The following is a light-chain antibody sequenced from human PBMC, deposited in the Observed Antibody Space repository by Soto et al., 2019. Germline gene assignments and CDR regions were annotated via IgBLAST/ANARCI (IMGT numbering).Light chain of an antibody. CDR2: EVT. Sequence: QSVLTQPASVAGSRGQSITISCTGTSSDVGTYNYVSWYQQHPGKAPKVMIYEVTYRPSGVSNRFSGSKSGNTASLTISGLQAEDEAEYYCSSYTGSSTLYVFGTGTKVTVL. J-gene: IGLJ1*01. CDR1: SSDVGTYNY. V-gene: IGLV2-14*01. CDR3: SSYTGSSTLYV.